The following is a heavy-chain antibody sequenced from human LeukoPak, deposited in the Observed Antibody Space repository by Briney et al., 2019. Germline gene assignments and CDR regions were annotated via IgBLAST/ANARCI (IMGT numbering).Heavy chain of an antibody. Sequence: GASVKVSCKASGYTFTSYDINWVRQATGQGLEWMGWVNPNSGHTGYAQKFQGRVTMTRNTSISTAYMDLSSLRSEDTAVYYCARGAPGSYCSGASCPYFDYWGQGTLVSVSS. CDR3: ARGAPGSYCSGASCPYFDY. CDR2: VNPNSGHT. J-gene: IGHJ4*02. V-gene: IGHV1-8*01. CDR1: GYTFTSYD. D-gene: IGHD2-15*01.